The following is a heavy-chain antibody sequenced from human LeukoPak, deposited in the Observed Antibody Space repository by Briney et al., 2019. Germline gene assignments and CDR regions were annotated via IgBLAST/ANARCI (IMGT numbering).Heavy chain of an antibody. CDR3: ARGSGGSYYKFDY. CDR1: GYTFTGYY. J-gene: IGHJ4*02. Sequence: ASVKVSCKASGYTFTGYYMHWVRQAPGQGLEWMGWINPNSGGTNYAQKFQGRVTMTRDTSISTAYMGLSRLRSDDTAVYYCARGSGGSYYKFDYWGQGTLVTVSS. CDR2: INPNSGGT. V-gene: IGHV1-2*02. D-gene: IGHD1-26*01.